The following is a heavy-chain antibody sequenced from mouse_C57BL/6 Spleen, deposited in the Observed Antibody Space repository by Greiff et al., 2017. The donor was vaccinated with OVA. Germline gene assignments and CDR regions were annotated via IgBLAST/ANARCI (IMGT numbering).Heavy chain of an antibody. J-gene: IGHJ1*03. CDR3: ARKFGTVVDWYFDV. D-gene: IGHD1-1*01. V-gene: IGHV1-69*01. CDR1: GYTFTSYW. CDR2: IDPSDSYT. Sequence: VQLQQPGAELVMPGASVKLSCKASGYTFTSYWMHWVKQRPGQGLEWIGEIDPSDSYTNYNQKFKGKSTLTVDKSSSTAYMQLSSLTSEDSAVYYCARKFGTVVDWYFDVWGTGTTVTVSS.